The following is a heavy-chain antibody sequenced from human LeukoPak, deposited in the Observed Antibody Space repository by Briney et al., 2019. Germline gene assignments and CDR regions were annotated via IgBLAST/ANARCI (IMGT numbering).Heavy chain of an antibody. CDR3: AKDLCGGGSCYGVSFDN. Sequence: GGSLRLSCAASGFTFSSYAMSWVRQAPGKGLEWVSAISGSGGSTYYADSVKGRFTISRDNSKNTLYLQMNSLRAEDTAVYYCAKDLCGGGSCYGVSFDNGGQETLVTVS. CDR2: ISGSGGST. V-gene: IGHV3-23*01. D-gene: IGHD2-15*01. CDR1: GFTFSSYA. J-gene: IGHJ4*02.